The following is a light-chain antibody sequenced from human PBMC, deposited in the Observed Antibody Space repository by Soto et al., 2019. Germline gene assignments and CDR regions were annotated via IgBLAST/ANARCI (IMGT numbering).Light chain of an antibody. CDR3: QSYDSSLNGHVV. V-gene: IGLV1-40*01. Sequence: QPVLTQPPSVSGAPGQRITISCTGTSSTIGAGYDVHWYQQLPGTAPKLLIYQNTNRPSGVPDRFSASRSGTSASLAITGLQADDEAEYYCQSYDSSLNGHVVFGGGTKLTVL. CDR1: SSTIGAGYD. CDR2: QNT. J-gene: IGLJ2*01.